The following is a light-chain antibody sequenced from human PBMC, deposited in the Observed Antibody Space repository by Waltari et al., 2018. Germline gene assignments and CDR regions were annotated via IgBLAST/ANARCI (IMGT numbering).Light chain of an antibody. J-gene: IGKJ4*01. V-gene: IGKV1-5*03. CDR3: QQYNSFSLT. CDR1: QSISSW. CDR2: KAS. Sequence: DIQMTQSPSTLSASVGDRVTITCRASQSISSWLAWYQQKPGKAPKLLIHKASTLLSGVPSRFSGGGSGTEFTLTISGLQPDDFATYYCQQYNSFSLTFGGGTRAEI.